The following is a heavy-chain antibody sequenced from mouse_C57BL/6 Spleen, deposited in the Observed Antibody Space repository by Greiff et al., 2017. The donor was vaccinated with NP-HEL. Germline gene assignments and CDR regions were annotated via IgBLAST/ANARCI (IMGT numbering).Heavy chain of an antibody. CDR2: IYPGDGDT. CDR1: GYAFSSSW. D-gene: IGHD2-5*01. V-gene: IGHV1-82*01. CDR3: ARDYYSNYVYYFDY. J-gene: IGHJ2*01. Sequence: QVQLQQSGPELVKPGASVKISCKASGYAFSSSWMNWVKQRPGKGLEWIGRIYPGDGDTNYNGKFKGKATLTADKSSSTAYMQLSSLTSEDSAVYFCARDYYSNYVYYFDYWGQGTTLTVSS.